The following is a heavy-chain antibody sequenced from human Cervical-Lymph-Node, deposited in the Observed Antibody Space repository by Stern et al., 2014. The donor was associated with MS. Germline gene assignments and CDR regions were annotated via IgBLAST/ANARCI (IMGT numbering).Heavy chain of an antibody. CDR2: INGDNGNT. CDR1: GYSFISHA. D-gene: IGHD2-8*01. V-gene: IGHV1-3*01. Sequence: QVQLVDSGAEVKDPGASAKVSCKASGYSFISHAMHWVRQAPGQTFEWMGWINGDNGNTKYSQKLQGRVTITRDKTTSTACMELSSRTSEDTAVYYCARAGYCTPSTCSDAFDIWGQGTMVTVSS. J-gene: IGHJ3*02. CDR3: ARAGYCTPSTCSDAFDI.